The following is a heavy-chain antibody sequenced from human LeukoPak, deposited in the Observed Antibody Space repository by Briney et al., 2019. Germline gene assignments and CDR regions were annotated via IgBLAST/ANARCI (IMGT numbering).Heavy chain of an antibody. D-gene: IGHD2-8*02. CDR2: ISQDGSES. J-gene: IGHJ4*02. CDR3: VSRYCTADACFASSFNCFDH. V-gene: IGHV3-7*03. Sequence: GGSLRLPCAASGLTFGRYWLTWVRQAPGKGLEWVANISQDGSESNYVDSVKGRFTISRDNAKSSLYLQMDSLKDEDTAVYHCVSRYCTADACFASSFNCFDHWGPGSLVTVSS. CDR1: GLTFGRYW.